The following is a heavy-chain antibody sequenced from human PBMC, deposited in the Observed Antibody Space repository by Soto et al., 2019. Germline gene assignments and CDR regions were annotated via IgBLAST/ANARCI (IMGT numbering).Heavy chain of an antibody. CDR2: ISYDGSSK. CDR3: AKGRYSGPTGIDY. V-gene: IGHV3-30*18. J-gene: IGHJ4*02. D-gene: IGHD5-12*01. CDR1: GFTFSSFG. Sequence: GESLKISCAASGFTFSSFGMHWVRQAPGKGLEWVAVISYDGSSKYYADSVKGRFTISRDNSKNTLYLQMNSLGAEDTAVYYCAKGRYSGPTGIDYWGQGTLVTVSS.